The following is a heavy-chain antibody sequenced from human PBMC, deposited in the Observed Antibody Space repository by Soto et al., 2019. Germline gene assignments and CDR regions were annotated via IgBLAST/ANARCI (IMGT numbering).Heavy chain of an antibody. D-gene: IGHD5-18*01. CDR2: ITSSGSTI. V-gene: IGHV3-48*04. CDR1: GFTFSSYN. Sequence: PVGSLRLSCAGSGFTFSSYNLNWVRQAPGKGLEWVSYITSSGSTIYYADSVKGRFTISRDNAKNSLYLQMNSLRAEDTAVYYCAREKTAMVTVDYWGQGTLVTVSS. CDR3: AREKTAMVTVDY. J-gene: IGHJ4*02.